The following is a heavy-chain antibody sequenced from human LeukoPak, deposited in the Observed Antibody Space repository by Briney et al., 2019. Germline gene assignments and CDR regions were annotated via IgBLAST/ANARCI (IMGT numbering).Heavy chain of an antibody. D-gene: IGHD3-22*01. CDR3: AREIVVVINPDYYYYGMDV. CDR1: GGTFSSYA. Sequence: SVKVSCKASGGTFSSYAISWVRQAPGQGLEWMGGIIPIFGTANYAQKFQGRVTITADESTSTAYMELSSLRSEDTAVYYCAREIVVVINPDYYYYGMDVWGQGTTVTVSS. J-gene: IGHJ6*02. V-gene: IGHV1-69*13. CDR2: IIPIFGTA.